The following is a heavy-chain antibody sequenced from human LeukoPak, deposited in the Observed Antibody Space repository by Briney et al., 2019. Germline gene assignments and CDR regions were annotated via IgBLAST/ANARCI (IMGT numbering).Heavy chain of an antibody. V-gene: IGHV4-59*01. Sequence: SETLSLTCTVSGGSISSYYWSWIRQPPGKGLEWIGYIYYSGSTNYNPSLKSRVTISVDTSKNQFSLKLSSVTAADTAVYYCARDRKWQDDAFDIWGQGTMVTVSS. CDR2: IYYSGST. J-gene: IGHJ3*02. CDR1: GGSISSYY. D-gene: IGHD5-12*01. CDR3: ARDRKWQDDAFDI.